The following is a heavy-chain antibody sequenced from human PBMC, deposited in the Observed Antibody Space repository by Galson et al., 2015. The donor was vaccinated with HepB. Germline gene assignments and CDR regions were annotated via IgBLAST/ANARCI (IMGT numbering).Heavy chain of an antibody. CDR2: ISFDGSSK. CDR1: GFTFSSYA. J-gene: IGHJ3*01. CDR3: TRDETSIVVVPTAFNAFDV. D-gene: IGHD2-2*01. Sequence: SLRLSCAASGFTFSSYAMHWVRQAPGKGLEWVAVISFDGSSKNYAGSVKGRFTISRDNSKNTLYLQLNSPRAEDTAVYYCTRDETSIVVVPTAFNAFDVWGQGTMVTVSS. V-gene: IGHV3-30-3*01.